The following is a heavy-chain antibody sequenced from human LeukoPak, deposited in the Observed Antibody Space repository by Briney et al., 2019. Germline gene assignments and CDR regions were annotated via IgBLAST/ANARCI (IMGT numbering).Heavy chain of an antibody. D-gene: IGHD2/OR15-2a*01. V-gene: IGHV1-2*02. CDR1: GYTFTGYY. J-gene: IGHJ5*02. CDR3: ARDRIQERFDP. CDR2: INHNSGGT. Sequence: ASVKVSCKASGYTFTGYYMHWVRQAPGQGLEWMGWINHNSGGTNYAQNLQGRVTLTRDTSISTAYMELSRLRSDDTAVYYCARDRIQERFDPWGQGTLVTVSS.